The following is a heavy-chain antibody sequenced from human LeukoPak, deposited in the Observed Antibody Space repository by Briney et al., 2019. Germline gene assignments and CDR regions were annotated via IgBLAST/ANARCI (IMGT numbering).Heavy chain of an antibody. CDR3: AREDTAMAIPFDY. D-gene: IGHD5-18*01. CDR1: GFTFSSYS. J-gene: IGHJ4*02. V-gene: IGHV3-21*01. Sequence: GGSLRLSCAASGFTFSSYSMNWVRQAPGKGLEWVSSISSSSSYIYYADSVKGRFTISRDNAKNSLYLQMNSLRAEDTAVYYCAREDTAMAIPFDYWGQGTLVTVSS. CDR2: ISSSSSYI.